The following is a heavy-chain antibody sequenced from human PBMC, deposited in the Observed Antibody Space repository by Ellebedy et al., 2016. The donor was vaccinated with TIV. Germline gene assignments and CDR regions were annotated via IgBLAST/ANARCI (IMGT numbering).Heavy chain of an antibody. CDR2: MNPNSGNT. Sequence: ASVKVSXXASGYTFTSYDINWVRQATGQGLEWMGWMNPNSGNTGYAQKFQGRVTMTRNTSISTAYMEPSSLRSEDTAVYYCARARTGDRFDYWGQGTLVTVSS. V-gene: IGHV1-8*01. CDR1: GYTFTSYD. CDR3: ARARTGDRFDY. D-gene: IGHD7-27*01. J-gene: IGHJ4*02.